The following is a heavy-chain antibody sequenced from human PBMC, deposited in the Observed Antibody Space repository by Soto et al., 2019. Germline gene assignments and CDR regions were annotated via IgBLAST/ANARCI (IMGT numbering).Heavy chain of an antibody. CDR3: ARGQEGIVATH. CDR2: IKDGGVT. V-gene: IGHV4-34*01. CDR1: GGSLTGYY. J-gene: IGHJ4*02. D-gene: IGHD5-12*01. Sequence: QVHLQQWGAGLLKPSETLSLTCAVNGGSLTGYYWSWIRQPPGKGLEWIGEIKDGGVTNYSPSLKGRVTMSADTSKNQFSLKLNSVTAADTAVYYCARGQEGIVATHWEQGTPVTVSS.